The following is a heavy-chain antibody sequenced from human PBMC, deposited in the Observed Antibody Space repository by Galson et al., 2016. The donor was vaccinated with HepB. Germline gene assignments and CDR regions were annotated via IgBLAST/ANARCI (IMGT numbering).Heavy chain of an antibody. CDR3: AKGKWSWNTCFDS. CDR2: ISGSGVT. Sequence: SLRLSCAAAGFRFSSYGMSWVRQAPGTGLEWVSHISGSGVTYYADSVKGRFTISRDDSMNTLYLQMNGLRADDTAVYYCAKGKWSWNTCFDSWGQGALVIVSS. V-gene: IGHV3-23*01. CDR1: GFRFSSYG. J-gene: IGHJ4*02. D-gene: IGHD1/OR15-1a*01.